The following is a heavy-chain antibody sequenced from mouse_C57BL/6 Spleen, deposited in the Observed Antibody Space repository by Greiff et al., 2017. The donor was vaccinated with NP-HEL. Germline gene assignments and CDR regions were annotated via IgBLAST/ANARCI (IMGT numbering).Heavy chain of an antibody. Sequence: VQLQQSGAELVKPGASVKLSCKASGYTFTSYWMHWVKQRPGRGLEWIGRIDPNSGGTKYNEKFKSKATLTVDKPSSTAYMQLSSLTSEDSAVYYCARREFTTVVPFDYWGQGTTLTVSS. J-gene: IGHJ2*01. V-gene: IGHV1-72*01. D-gene: IGHD1-1*01. CDR1: GYTFTSYW. CDR2: IDPNSGGT. CDR3: ARREFTTVVPFDY.